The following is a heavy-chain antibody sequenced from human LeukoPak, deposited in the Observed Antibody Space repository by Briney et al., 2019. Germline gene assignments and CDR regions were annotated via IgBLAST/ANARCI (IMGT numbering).Heavy chain of an antibody. D-gene: IGHD3-9*01. CDR1: GGSISSYY. J-gene: IGHJ6*03. V-gene: IGHV4-59*01. CDR3: ARGVNDILTGYLGENYYYYYMDV. Sequence: PSETLSLTCTVSGGSISSYYWSWIRQPPGKGLEWIGYIYYSGSTNYNPSLKSRVTISVDTSKNQFSLKLSSVTAADTAVYYCARGVNDILTGYLGENYYYYYMDVWGKGTTVTISS. CDR2: IYYSGST.